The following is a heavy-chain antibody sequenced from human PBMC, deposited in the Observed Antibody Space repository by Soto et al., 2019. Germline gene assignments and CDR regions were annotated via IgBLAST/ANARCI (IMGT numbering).Heavy chain of an antibody. D-gene: IGHD2-15*01. Sequence: PGESLKISCKTSGYTFTNYWIGWVRQMPGTGLEWMGIIYPADSDTRYSPSFQGQVTISVDKSISTAYLQWSSLKASDTAIYYCAVTSYCSGGACFNYYYGIDVWGQGTTVTVSS. CDR3: AVTSYCSGGACFNYYYGIDV. CDR1: GYTFTNYW. CDR2: IYPADSDT. J-gene: IGHJ6*02. V-gene: IGHV5-51*01.